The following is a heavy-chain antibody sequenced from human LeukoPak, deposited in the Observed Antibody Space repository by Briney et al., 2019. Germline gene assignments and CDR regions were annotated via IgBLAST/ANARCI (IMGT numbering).Heavy chain of an antibody. J-gene: IGHJ3*02. CDR2: IYYSGST. V-gene: IGHV4-59*01. D-gene: IGHD2-21*02. Sequence: PSETLSLTCTVSGGSISSYYWSWLRQPPGKGLEWIGYIYYSGSTNYNPSLKSRVTISVDTSKNQFSLKLSSVTAADTAAYYCARDRRVTTFRDAFDIWGQGTMVTVSS. CDR1: GGSISSYY. CDR3: ARDRRVTTFRDAFDI.